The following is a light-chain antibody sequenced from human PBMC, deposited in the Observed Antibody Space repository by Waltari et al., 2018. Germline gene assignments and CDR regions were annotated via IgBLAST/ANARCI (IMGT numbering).Light chain of an antibody. Sequence: QSGLTQPPSASGTPGQRVIISCSGSTSNIVSNYVYWYQHVPGAAPNLLIYRNDRRPSGVPDRFAGSKSGASASLAISGLRSEDEAHYFCASWDESLSGFVVFGGGTKLTVL. CDR2: RND. CDR1: TSNIVSNY. V-gene: IGLV1-47*01. CDR3: ASWDESLSGFVV. J-gene: IGLJ2*01.